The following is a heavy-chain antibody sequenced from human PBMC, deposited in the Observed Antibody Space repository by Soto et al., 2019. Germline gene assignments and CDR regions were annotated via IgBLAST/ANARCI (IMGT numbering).Heavy chain of an antibody. CDR2: IKSKTDGGTT. CDR1: GFTFSNAW. Sequence: GSLRLSCAASGFTFSNAWMNWVRQAPGKELEWVSRIKSKTDGGTTDYAAPVKGRFTISRDDSKNTLYLQMNSLKTEDTAVYYCTTEYYYDSSGYQPRVDYWGQGTLVTVSS. V-gene: IGHV3-15*07. J-gene: IGHJ4*02. CDR3: TTEYYYDSSGYQPRVDY. D-gene: IGHD3-22*01.